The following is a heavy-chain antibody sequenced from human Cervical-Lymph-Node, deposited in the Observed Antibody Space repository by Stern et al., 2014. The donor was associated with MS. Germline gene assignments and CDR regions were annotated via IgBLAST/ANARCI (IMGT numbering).Heavy chain of an antibody. CDR1: GYFFTSYG. V-gene: IGHV1-18*01. Sequence: VQLLESGAEVKKPGASVKVSCKASGYFFTSYGISWVRQAPGQGLEWMGWISADNGDTTYAQNFQGRVTMTTDTSTNTAYMELSSLRSDDTALYYCARDSLIRTFGVEEGMDVWGQGTTVTVSS. J-gene: IGHJ6*02. CDR2: ISADNGDT. CDR3: ARDSLIRTFGVEEGMDV. D-gene: IGHD3-3*01.